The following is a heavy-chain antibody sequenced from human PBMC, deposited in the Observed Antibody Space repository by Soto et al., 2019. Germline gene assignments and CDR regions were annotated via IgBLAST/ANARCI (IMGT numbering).Heavy chain of an antibody. CDR1: GGTFSSYA. D-gene: IGHD2-2*01. CDR3: ARDCSSTSCYRNYGMDV. CDR2: IIPIFGTA. Sequence: VQLVQSGAEVKKPGSTVKVSCKASGGTFSSYAISWVRQAPGQGLEWMGGIIPIFGTANYEQKFQGRVTITADKSTSTAYRELSSLRSEDTAVYYCARDCSSTSCYRNYGMDVWGQGTTVTVSS. J-gene: IGHJ6*02. V-gene: IGHV1-69*06.